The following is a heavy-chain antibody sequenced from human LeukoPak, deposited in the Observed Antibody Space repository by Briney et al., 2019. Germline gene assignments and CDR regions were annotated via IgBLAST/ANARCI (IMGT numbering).Heavy chain of an antibody. Sequence: PGGSLRLSCAASGFTFSSYWMSWVRHAPGKGLEWVANIKQDGSEKYYVDSVKGRFTISRDSAQSSLYLQMNSLRAEDTAVYYCASAAGNSVYWGQGTLVTVSS. CDR2: IKQDGSEK. V-gene: IGHV3-7*03. CDR1: GFTFSSYW. CDR3: ASAAGNSVY. D-gene: IGHD5/OR15-5a*01. J-gene: IGHJ4*02.